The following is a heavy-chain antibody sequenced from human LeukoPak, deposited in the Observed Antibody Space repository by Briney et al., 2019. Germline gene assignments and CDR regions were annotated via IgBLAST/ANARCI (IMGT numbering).Heavy chain of an antibody. D-gene: IGHD2-15*01. CDR1: GCTFTDYY. V-gene: IGHV1-2*02. CDR2: INPNSGGT. Sequence: ASVKVSCKASGCTFTDYYIHWVRQAPGQGLEWMGWINPNSGGTNYAQKFQGRVTMTRDTSISTAYMELSSLRSDDTAVCYCATGGGGYFDHWGQGTLVTVSS. CDR3: ATGGGGYFDH. J-gene: IGHJ4*02.